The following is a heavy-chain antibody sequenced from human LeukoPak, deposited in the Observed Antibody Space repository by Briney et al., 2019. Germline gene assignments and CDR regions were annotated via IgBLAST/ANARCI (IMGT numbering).Heavy chain of an antibody. J-gene: IGHJ4*02. Sequence: ASVKVSCKASGYPFTDYYIHWIRQAPGQGLECLGWMYPKTGGTLYPQKFQGRVTMTRDASINTAYMELISLTSDDTAVYYCARFPPHHGEEFYFDYWGQGTLVTVSS. CDR1: GYPFTDYY. V-gene: IGHV1-2*02. D-gene: IGHD1-14*01. CDR2: MYPKTGGT. CDR3: ARFPPHHGEEFYFDY.